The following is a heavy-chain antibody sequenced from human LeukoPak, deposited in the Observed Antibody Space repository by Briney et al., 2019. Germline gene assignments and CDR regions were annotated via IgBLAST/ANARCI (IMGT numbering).Heavy chain of an antibody. Sequence: ASVTVSCKVSGYTLTELSMHWVRQAPGKGLEWMGGFDPEDGETIYAQKFQGRVTMTEDTSTDTAYMELSNLRSEDTAVYYCATSHGSGSPVDYWGQGTLVTVSS. J-gene: IGHJ4*02. CDR2: FDPEDGET. D-gene: IGHD1-26*01. V-gene: IGHV1-24*01. CDR3: ATSHGSGSPVDY. CDR1: GYTLTELS.